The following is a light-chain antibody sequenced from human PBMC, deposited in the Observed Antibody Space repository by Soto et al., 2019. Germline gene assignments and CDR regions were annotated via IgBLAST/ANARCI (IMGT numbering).Light chain of an antibody. CDR2: DAS. J-gene: IGKJ4*01. V-gene: IGKV3-11*01. CDR3: QQRSNWPPVT. CDR1: QSVKNY. Sequence: ELVLTQSAATPSLYPGERATLSCRASQSVKNYLAWYQQKPGQAPRLLIYDASNRATGIPARFSGSGSGTDFTLTISSLEPEDSAVYYCQQRSNWPPVTFGGGTKVDIK.